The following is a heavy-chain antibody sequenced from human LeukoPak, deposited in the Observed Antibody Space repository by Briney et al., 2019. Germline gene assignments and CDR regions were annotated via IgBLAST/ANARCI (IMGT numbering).Heavy chain of an antibody. CDR2: IYKTGST. J-gene: IGHJ4*02. CDR3: ARGTAVTDS. D-gene: IGHD6-19*01. V-gene: IGHV4-31*03. Sequence: SQTLSLTCNVSVGSISNGSYYWSWIRQHPGKGLEWIGYIYKTGSTYYNPSLQSRVTISVDTSENQFSLKVNSVTAADTAVYYCARGTAVTDSWGQGILVTVSS. CDR1: VGSISNGSYY.